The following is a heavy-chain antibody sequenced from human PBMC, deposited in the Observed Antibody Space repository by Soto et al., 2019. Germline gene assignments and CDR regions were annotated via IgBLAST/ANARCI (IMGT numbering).Heavy chain of an antibody. CDR1: GGTFSSYA. D-gene: IGHD3-10*01. CDR3: VRSCLAGGMDV. Sequence: QVQLVQSGAEVKKPGSSVKVSCKASGGTFSSYAISWVRQAPGQGLEWMGGITPNFGTANYAQKLQGGVTITADESTSTADMELSRPRSEDTAVYYCVRSCLAGGMDVWGRGTTVTVSS. CDR2: ITPNFGTA. J-gene: IGHJ6*02. V-gene: IGHV1-69*12.